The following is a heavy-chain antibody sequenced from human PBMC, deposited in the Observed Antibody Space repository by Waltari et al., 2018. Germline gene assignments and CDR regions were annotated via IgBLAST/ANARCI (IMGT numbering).Heavy chain of an antibody. V-gene: IGHV4-39*01. CDR1: GGSISSSSYY. J-gene: IGHJ4*02. CDR2: IYYSGST. Sequence: QLQLQESGPGLVKPSETLSLTCTVSGGSISSSSYYWGWIRQPPGRGLEWIGSIYYSGSTNYNPSLKTRVTRFVDTSKNQFSLKLGSVTAADTAVDYCARQRKRDAYNSPQADCDYWGQGTLVTVSS. D-gene: IGHD1-1*01. CDR3: ARQRKRDAYNSPQADCDY.